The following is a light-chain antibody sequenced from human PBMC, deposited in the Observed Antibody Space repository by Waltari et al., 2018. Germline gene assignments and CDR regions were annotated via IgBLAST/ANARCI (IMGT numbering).Light chain of an antibody. J-gene: IGLJ2*01. Sequence: QSVLTQPPSVSAAPGQKVTISCSGSSSNIGNNYVSWFQQLPGTAPKLLIYENNKRPSGTADRFSGSKSGTAGTLDITGLQTGDEADYYCITKDTSLNAIVFGGGTKLTVL. CDR2: ENN. CDR3: ITKDTSLNAIV. CDR1: SSNIGNNY. V-gene: IGLV1-51*02.